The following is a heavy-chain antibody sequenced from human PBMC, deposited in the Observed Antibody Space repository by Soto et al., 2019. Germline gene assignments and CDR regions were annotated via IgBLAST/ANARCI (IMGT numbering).Heavy chain of an antibody. V-gene: IGHV3-30*18. CDR2: ISYDGSNK. J-gene: IGHJ4*02. CDR3: AKDHSFGYGDFILDY. D-gene: IGHD4-17*01. CDR1: GFTFSSYG. Sequence: PVGSLRLSCAASGFTFSSYGMHWVRQAPGKGLEWVAVISYDGSNKYYADSVKGRFTISRDNSKNTLYLQMNSLRAEDTAVYYCAKDHSFGYGDFILDYWGQGTLVTVSS.